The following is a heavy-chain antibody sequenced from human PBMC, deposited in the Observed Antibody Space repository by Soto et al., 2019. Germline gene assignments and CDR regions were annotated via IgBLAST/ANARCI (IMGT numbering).Heavy chain of an antibody. CDR1: GYIFTKYG. J-gene: IGHJ5*02. Sequence: ASVKVSCKAQGYIFTKYGIGWVRQAPGHGLEWMGLINVYNGDRKVAQKFQDRVSMTTDTATDTAYMELKSLRSGDTAVYYCARLQLGGDRMLNWFDPWGQGALVTVSS. CDR2: INVYNGDR. CDR3: ARLQLGGDRMLNWFDP. V-gene: IGHV1-18*01. D-gene: IGHD2-21*02.